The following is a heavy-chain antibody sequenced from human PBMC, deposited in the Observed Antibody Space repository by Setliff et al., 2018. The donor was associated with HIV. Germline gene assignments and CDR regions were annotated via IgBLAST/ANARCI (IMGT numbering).Heavy chain of an antibody. CDR1: GGSINRGNYY. CDR3: ARGRFVGFDY. Sequence: PSETLSLTCSVSGGSINRGNYYWTWIRQSAGKGLEWIGRLHLSGDTNYNPSLKSRVTMSVDTSKNQFSLNLTSVTAADTAVYYCARGRFVGFDYWGQGTLVTVSS. D-gene: IGHD3-16*02. J-gene: IGHJ4*02. CDR2: LHLSGDT. V-gene: IGHV4-61*02.